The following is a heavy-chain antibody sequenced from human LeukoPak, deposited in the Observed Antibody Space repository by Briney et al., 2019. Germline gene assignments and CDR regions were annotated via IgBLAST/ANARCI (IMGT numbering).Heavy chain of an antibody. V-gene: IGHV1-8*01. J-gene: IGHJ5*02. CDR3: ARRDYYGSGSQT. CDR2: MNPNSGNT. D-gene: IGHD3-10*01. Sequence: ASVKVSCKASGYTFTSYDINWVRQATGQGLEWMGWMNPNSGNTGYAQKFQGRVTITRNTSISTAYMELSSLRSEDTAVYYCARRDYYGSGSQTWGQGTLVTVSS. CDR1: GYTFTSYD.